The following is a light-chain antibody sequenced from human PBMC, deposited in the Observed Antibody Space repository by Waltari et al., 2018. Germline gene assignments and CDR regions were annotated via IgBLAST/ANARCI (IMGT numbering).Light chain of an antibody. J-gene: IGLJ2*01. CDR3: ATWDDRLTGVV. CDR1: NSNIGSNT. V-gene: IGLV1-44*01. CDR2: SNN. Sequence: QSVVTQPPAASGTPGPRVTISCSGSNSNIGSNTVNWYQQVPGAAPKLLIYSNNYRPSGVPDRFSGSKSGTSASLAISGLQSEDEADYYCATWDDRLTGVVFGGGTKVTVL.